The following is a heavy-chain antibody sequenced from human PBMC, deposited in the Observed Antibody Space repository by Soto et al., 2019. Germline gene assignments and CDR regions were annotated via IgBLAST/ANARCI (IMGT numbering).Heavy chain of an antibody. V-gene: IGHV1-18*01. CDR1: GFTFNLYG. Sequence: QVQLVQSGAEVRKPGASVKVSCKASGFTFNLYGISWVRQAPGQGLEWMGWVTAYDGRTHSAQKFQGRLTMTTDTATTTAFMELRSLTSDDTAVDYCARQETATRTGADSWGQGTLVTVSS. D-gene: IGHD1-1*01. CDR2: VTAYDGRT. J-gene: IGHJ4*02. CDR3: ARQETATRTGADS.